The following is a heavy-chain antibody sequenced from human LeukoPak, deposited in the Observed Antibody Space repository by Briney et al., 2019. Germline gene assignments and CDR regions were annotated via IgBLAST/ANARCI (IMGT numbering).Heavy chain of an antibody. D-gene: IGHD3-3*01. V-gene: IGHV3-21*01. J-gene: IGHJ4*02. CDR2: ISSSSSYI. CDR1: GFTFSSYS. Sequence: PGGSLRLSCAASGFTFSSYSMNWVRQAPGKGLEWVSSISSSSSYIYYADSVKGRFTISRDNAKNSLYLQMNSLRAEDTAVYYCARGPAGYYDFWSGYSAFDYWGQGTLVTVSS. CDR3: ARGPAGYYDFWSGYSAFDY.